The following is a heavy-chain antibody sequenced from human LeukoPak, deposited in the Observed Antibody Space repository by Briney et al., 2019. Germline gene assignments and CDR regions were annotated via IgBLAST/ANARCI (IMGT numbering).Heavy chain of an antibody. CDR3: ARDSIYESRGHPLFY. D-gene: IGHD3-22*01. Sequence: PGGSLRLSCAASGFTFSSYGMHWVRQAPGKGLEWVAVIWYDGSNKYYADSVKGRFTISRDNSKNTLYLQMNSLRAEDTAVYYCARDSIYESRGHPLFYWGQGTLVTVSS. CDR2: IWYDGSNK. V-gene: IGHV3-33*01. J-gene: IGHJ4*02. CDR1: GFTFSSYG.